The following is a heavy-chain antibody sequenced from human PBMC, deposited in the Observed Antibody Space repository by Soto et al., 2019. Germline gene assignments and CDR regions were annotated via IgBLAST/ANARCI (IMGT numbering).Heavy chain of an antibody. V-gene: IGHV3-23*01. D-gene: IGHD6-19*01. J-gene: IGHJ4*02. CDR3: AKMYTSGWYYEDY. CDR2: ISGNGVTT. Sequence: EVQLLESGGDLVQPGGSLRLSFAASGFTLRSYALSWFGRAPGKGLEWVSTISGNGVTTYYADSVKGRFTISRDNSKDTLYLQMNSLRVEDTAIFFCAKMYTSGWYYEDYWGQGTLVTVSS. CDR1: GFTLRSYA.